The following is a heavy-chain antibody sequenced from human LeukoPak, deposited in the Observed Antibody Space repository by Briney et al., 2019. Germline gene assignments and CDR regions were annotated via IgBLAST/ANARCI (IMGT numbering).Heavy chain of an antibody. Sequence: ASVKVSCKASGYTFTSYDINWVRQATGQGPEWMGWMNPNSGKTGYAQKFQGRVTMTWDTSISTAYMDLSSLRSEDTAVYYCARSPTGAFDIWGQGTTVTVSS. J-gene: IGHJ3*02. D-gene: IGHD7-27*01. V-gene: IGHV1-8*01. CDR1: GYTFTSYD. CDR2: MNPNSGKT. CDR3: ARSPTGAFDI.